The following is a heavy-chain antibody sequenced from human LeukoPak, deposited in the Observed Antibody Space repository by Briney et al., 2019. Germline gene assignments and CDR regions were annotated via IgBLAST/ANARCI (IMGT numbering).Heavy chain of an antibody. CDR3: ASAVPQHYYDSSGPPFDY. J-gene: IGHJ4*02. CDR2: IWYDGSNK. D-gene: IGHD3-22*01. Sequence: GGSLRLSCAASGFTFSSYWMSWVRQAPGKGLEWVAVIWYDGSNKYYADSVKGRFTISRDNSKNTLYLQMNSLRAEDTAVYYCASAVPQHYYDSSGPPFDYWGQGTLVTVSS. CDR1: GFTFSSYW. V-gene: IGHV3-33*08.